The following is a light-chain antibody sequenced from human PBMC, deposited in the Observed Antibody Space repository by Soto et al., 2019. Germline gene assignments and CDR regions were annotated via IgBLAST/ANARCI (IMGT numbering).Light chain of an antibody. Sequence: EIVLTQSPGTPSLSPGDRATLSCRASQSVSSSYLAWYQQKPGQAPRLLIYGASSRATGIPDRFSGSGSGTDFTLTISRLEPEDFAVYYCQQYGSSPLTFGGGTKVEIK. V-gene: IGKV3-20*01. CDR1: QSVSSSY. J-gene: IGKJ4*01. CDR2: GAS. CDR3: QQYGSSPLT.